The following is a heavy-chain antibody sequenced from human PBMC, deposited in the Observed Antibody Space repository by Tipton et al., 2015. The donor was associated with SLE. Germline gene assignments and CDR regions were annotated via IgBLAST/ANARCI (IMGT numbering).Heavy chain of an antibody. D-gene: IGHD2-21*01. CDR1: GGSISSYY. Sequence: TLSLTCTVSGGSISSYYWSWIRQPPGKGLEWIGYIYYSGSTNYNPSLKSRVTISVDTSKKQFSLKLSSVTAADTAVYFCVRDHETGDWAKDYWGQGTLVTVSS. J-gene: IGHJ4*02. CDR3: VRDHETGDWAKDY. CDR2: IYYSGST. V-gene: IGHV4-59*12.